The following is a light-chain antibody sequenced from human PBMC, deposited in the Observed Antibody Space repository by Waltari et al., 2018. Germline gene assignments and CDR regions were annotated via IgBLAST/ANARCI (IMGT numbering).Light chain of an antibody. Sequence: CDLTQDPAVSVALGQTARTTCQGDSLRNDYVNWYQQRPGQAPLLLISNNINRPSGIPDRCSGSKSGGTASLTITETQAQDEADYYCNSRDSSADHVVFGGGTKLTVL. CDR2: NNI. CDR1: SLRNDY. J-gene: IGLJ3*02. V-gene: IGLV3-19*01. CDR3: NSRDSSADHVV.